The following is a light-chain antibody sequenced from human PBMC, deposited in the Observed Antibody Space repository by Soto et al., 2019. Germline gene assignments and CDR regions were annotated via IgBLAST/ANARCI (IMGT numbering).Light chain of an antibody. V-gene: IGKV3-20*01. CDR1: QSVSSNY. CDR3: QQYGSSLIT. CDR2: GAS. Sequence: ESVLTQSPGTPSLSPGERATLSCRASQSVSSNYLAWYQQKPGQAPRLLIYGASTRETGIPDRFSGSGSGTDFTLTISRLEPEDFAVYYCQQYGSSLITFGQGTRLEIK. J-gene: IGKJ5*01.